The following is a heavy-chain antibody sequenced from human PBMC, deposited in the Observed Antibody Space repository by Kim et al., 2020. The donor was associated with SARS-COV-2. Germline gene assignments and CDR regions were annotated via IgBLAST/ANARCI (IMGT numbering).Heavy chain of an antibody. CDR3: ARLRNYYDSSGRWDYYYGMDV. CDR2: IYYSGST. Sequence: SETLSLTCTVSGGSISSGGYYWSWIRQHPGKGLEWIGYIYYSGSTYYNPSLKSRVTISVDTSKNQFSLKLSSVTAADTAVYYCARLRNYYDSSGRWDYYYGMDVWGQGTTVTVSS. CDR1: GGSISSGGYY. J-gene: IGHJ6*02. D-gene: IGHD3-22*01. V-gene: IGHV4-31*03.